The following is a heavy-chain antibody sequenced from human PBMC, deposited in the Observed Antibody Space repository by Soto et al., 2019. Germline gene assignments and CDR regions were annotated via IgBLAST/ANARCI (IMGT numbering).Heavy chain of an antibody. D-gene: IGHD5-18*01. V-gene: IGHV1-3*01. CDR2: INAGNGNT. CDR1: GYTFTSYA. CDR3: ARGPVHNAMAEGHTFDY. J-gene: IGHJ4*02. Sequence: ASVKVSCKASGYTFTSYAMHWVRQAPGQRLEWMGWINAGNGNTKYSQKFQGRVTITRDTSASTAYMELSSLRSEDTDVYYCARGPVHNAMAEGHTFDYWGQGSLVTVSS.